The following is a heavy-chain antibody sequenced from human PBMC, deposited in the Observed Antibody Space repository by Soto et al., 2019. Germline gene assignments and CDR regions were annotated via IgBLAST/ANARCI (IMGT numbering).Heavy chain of an antibody. CDR1: GFTVSSNY. V-gene: IGHV3-53*01. CDR3: ANLGYSSSSYFDY. D-gene: IGHD6-6*01. J-gene: IGHJ4*02. CDR2: IYSGGST. Sequence: EVQLVESGGGLIQPGGSLRLSCAASGFTVSSNYMSWVRQAPGKGLEWVSVIYSGGSTYYADSVKGRFTISRDNSKNTLYLQMNSLRAEDTAVYYCANLGYSSSSYFDYWGQGTLVTVSS.